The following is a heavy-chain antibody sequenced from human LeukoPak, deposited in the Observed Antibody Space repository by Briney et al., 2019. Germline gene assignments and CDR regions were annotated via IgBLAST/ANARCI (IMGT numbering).Heavy chain of an antibody. CDR1: GFTFSSYW. Sequence: PGGSPRLSCAASGFTFSSYWMSWVRQAPGKGLEWVANIKQDGSEKYYVDSVKGRFTISRDNAKNSLFLQMNSLRAEDTAVYYCARVLRYCSGGNCYSGGLGYMDVWGKGTTVTISS. V-gene: IGHV3-7*03. J-gene: IGHJ6*03. CDR2: IKQDGSEK. D-gene: IGHD2-15*01. CDR3: ARVLRYCSGGNCYSGGLGYMDV.